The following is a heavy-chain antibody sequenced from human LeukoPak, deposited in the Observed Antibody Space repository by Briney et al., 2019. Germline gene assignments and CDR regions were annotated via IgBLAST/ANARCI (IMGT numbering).Heavy chain of an antibody. CDR1: GYPFISTG. CDR3: ARDHGGFWSGSAGF. V-gene: IGHV1-18*01. D-gene: IGHD3-3*01. Sequence: ASVKVSCKASGYPFISTGINWLRQAPGHGLEWMGWISPYNGNTNFAQHFQNRLTLTTDTSSRTSFMELRSLGYEDTATYYCARDHGGFWSGSAGFWGQGTLLTVSS. CDR2: ISPYNGNT. J-gene: IGHJ4*02.